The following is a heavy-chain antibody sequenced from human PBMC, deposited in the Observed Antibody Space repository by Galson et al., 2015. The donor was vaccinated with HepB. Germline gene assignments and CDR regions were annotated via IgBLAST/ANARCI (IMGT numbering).Heavy chain of an antibody. V-gene: IGHV3-21*01. CDR2: ISSSSSYT. J-gene: IGHJ4*02. Sequence: SLRLSCAASGFTFSSYSMNWVRQAPGKGLEWVSSISSSSSYTYYADSVKGRFTISRDNAKNSLYLQMDSLRAEDTAVYYCASLPLRCHGGFCDYWGQGTLVTVSS. CDR3: ASLPLRCHGGFCDY. CDR1: GFTFSSYS. D-gene: IGHD4-17*01.